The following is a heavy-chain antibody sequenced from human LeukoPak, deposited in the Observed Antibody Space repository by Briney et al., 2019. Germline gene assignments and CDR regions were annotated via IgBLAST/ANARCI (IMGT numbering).Heavy chain of an antibody. CDR3: AKRPRDTSGYYLGAFDG. J-gene: IGHJ3*01. Sequence: GRSLRLSCEASGFTFSSYAMTWVRQAPEKGLEWVSAIGASGVDTYYADSVKGRFTISRDNAKNTLYLHMTSLGAEDTAVYFCAKRPRDTSGYYLGAFDGWGQGTTVTVSS. V-gene: IGHV3-23*01. D-gene: IGHD3-22*01. CDR2: IGASGVDT. CDR1: GFTFSSYA.